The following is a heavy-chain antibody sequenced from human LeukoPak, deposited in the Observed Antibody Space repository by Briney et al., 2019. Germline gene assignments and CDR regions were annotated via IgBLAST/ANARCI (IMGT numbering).Heavy chain of an antibody. J-gene: IGHJ5*02. D-gene: IGHD6-19*01. Sequence: SETLSLTCAVYGGSFSGYYWSWIRHPPGKGLEWIGEINHSGSTNYNPSLKSRVTISVDTSKNQFSLKLSSVTAADTAVYYCARMSSGWYWFDPWGQGTLVTVSS. CDR1: GGSFSGYY. CDR3: ARMSSGWYWFDP. V-gene: IGHV4-34*01. CDR2: INHSGST.